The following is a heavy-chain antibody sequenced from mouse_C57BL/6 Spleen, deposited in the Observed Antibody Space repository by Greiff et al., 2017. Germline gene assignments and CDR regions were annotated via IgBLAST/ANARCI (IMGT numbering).Heavy chain of an antibody. CDR3: ARRFHYDYDCFDY. D-gene: IGHD2-4*01. CDR2: ISSCSSTI. J-gene: IGHJ2*01. V-gene: IGHV5-17*01. CDR1: GFTFSDYG. Sequence: EVKVVESGGGLVKPGGSLKLSCAASGFTFSDYGMHWVRQAPEKGLEWVAYISSCSSTIYYADTVKGRFTISRDNAKNTLFLQMTSLRSEDTAMYYCARRFHYDYDCFDYWGQGTTLTVSS.